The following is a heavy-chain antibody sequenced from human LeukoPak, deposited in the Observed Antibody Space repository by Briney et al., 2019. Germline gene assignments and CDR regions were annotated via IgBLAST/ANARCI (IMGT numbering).Heavy chain of an antibody. CDR2: IYSEGNHK. D-gene: IGHD5-12*01. Sequence: ERSLRLSCAASGFTFSTYAMHWVRQAPGQGLEWVAAIYSEGNHKRFADSVKGRFTISRDNSKNTLFLQMNSLRPEDTAVYYCARDRLPPPGVYCFDPWGQGTLVTVSS. CDR3: ARDRLPPPGVYCFDP. V-gene: IGHV3-30-3*01. J-gene: IGHJ5*02. CDR1: GFTFSTYA.